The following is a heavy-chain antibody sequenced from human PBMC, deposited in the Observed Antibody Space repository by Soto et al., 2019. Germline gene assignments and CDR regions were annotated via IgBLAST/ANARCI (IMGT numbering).Heavy chain of an antibody. J-gene: IGHJ4*02. Sequence: SETLSLTCTVSGGSISSGGYYWSWIRQHPGKGLEWIGYIYYSGSTYYNPPLKSRVTISVDTSKNQFSLKLSSVTAADTAVYYCARVDYDILTGLDYWGQGTLVTVSS. D-gene: IGHD3-9*01. CDR2: IYYSGST. CDR1: GGSISSGGYY. CDR3: ARVDYDILTGLDY. V-gene: IGHV4-31*03.